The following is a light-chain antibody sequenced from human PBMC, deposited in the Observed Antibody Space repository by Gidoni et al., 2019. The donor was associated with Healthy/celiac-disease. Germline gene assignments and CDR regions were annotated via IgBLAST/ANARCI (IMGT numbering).Light chain of an antibody. CDR3: NSRDSSGNHYV. CDR1: SLRSYY. CDR2: GQN. Sequence: SSQLTQDPAVSVALGQTVRITCQGDSLRSYYASWYQQKPGQAPLLVIYGQNNRPSGIPDRFSGSSSGNTASVTITGAQAEDEADYYCNSRDSSGNHYVFGTGTKVTVL. V-gene: IGLV3-19*01. J-gene: IGLJ1*01.